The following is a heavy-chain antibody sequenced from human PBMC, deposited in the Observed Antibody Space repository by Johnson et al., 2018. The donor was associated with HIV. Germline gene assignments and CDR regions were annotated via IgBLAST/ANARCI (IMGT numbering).Heavy chain of an antibody. V-gene: IGHV3-9*01. Sequence: VQLVESGGGLVQPGGSLRLSCAASGFTFHDYDIHWVRQAPGKGLEWVSGISWNSGSIGYADSVKGRFTISRDNAKNSLYLQMNSLRAEDTALYYCAKDTGAYYYDSSGYWDAFDIWGQGTMVTVSS. CDR1: GFTFHDYD. CDR2: ISWNSGSI. CDR3: AKDTGAYYYDSSGYWDAFDI. J-gene: IGHJ3*02. D-gene: IGHD3-22*01.